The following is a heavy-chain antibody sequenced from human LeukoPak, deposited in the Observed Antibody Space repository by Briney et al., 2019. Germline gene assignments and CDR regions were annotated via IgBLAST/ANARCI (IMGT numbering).Heavy chain of an antibody. J-gene: IGHJ4*02. V-gene: IGHV1-69*13. CDR3: ARGLYYYDSSGYYPFDY. Sequence: SVKVSCKASGGTFSSYAISWVRQAPGQGLEWMGGIIPIFGTANYAQKFQGRVTITADESTSTAYMELSSPRSEDTAVYYCARGLYYYDSSGYYPFDYWGQGTLVTVSS. D-gene: IGHD3-22*01. CDR1: GGTFSSYA. CDR2: IIPIFGTA.